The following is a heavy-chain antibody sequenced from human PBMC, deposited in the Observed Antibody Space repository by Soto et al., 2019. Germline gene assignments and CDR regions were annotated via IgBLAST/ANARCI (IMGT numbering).Heavy chain of an antibody. Sequence: SETLSLTCTVSGGSISSYYWSWIRQPPGKGLEWIGYIYYSGSTNYNPSLKSRVTISVDTSKNQFSLKLSSVTAADTAVYCCARNGRKSSTSPLLQEYYYYGMDVWGQGTTVTVSS. CDR2: IYYSGST. CDR1: GGSISSYY. D-gene: IGHD2-2*01. V-gene: IGHV4-59*01. J-gene: IGHJ6*02. CDR3: ARNGRKSSTSPLLQEYYYYGMDV.